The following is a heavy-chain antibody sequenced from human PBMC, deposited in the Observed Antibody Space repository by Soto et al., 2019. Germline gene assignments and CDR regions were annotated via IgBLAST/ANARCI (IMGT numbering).Heavy chain of an antibody. J-gene: IGHJ6*02. V-gene: IGHV4-59*01. D-gene: IGHD5-12*01. CDR2: IYHSGTA. CDR1: GGSMNYYY. CDR3: ARDRAIISAPTKEYVFEI. Sequence: SETLSLTCTVSGGSMNYYYWSWIRQPPGKGLEWIGYIYHSGTAEYNPSLKSRVTLSVDTSKSQFSLMMSSVTTADTAVYYCARDRAIISAPTKEYVFEIWGQGTTVTVSS.